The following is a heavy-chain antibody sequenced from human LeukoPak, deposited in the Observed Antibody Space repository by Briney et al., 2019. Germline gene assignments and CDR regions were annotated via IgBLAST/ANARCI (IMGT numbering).Heavy chain of an antibody. V-gene: IGHV5-51*01. CDR1: RYSFTSYW. D-gene: IGHD6-13*01. CDR2: IYPVDSDT. CDR3: ARRVARGFSSTSKTYYMDV. Sequence: GESLKISCKDSRYSFTSYWIGWVRQRPGKGLEWMGIIYPVDSDTRYSPSFQGQVTISVDKSVSTAYLQWSSLKASDTAIYYCARRVARGFSSTSKTYYMDVWGKGTTVTVSS. J-gene: IGHJ6*03.